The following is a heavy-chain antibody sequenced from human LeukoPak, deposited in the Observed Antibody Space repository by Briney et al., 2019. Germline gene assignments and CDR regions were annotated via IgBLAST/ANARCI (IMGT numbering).Heavy chain of an antibody. J-gene: IGHJ5*02. CDR3: ARVSTVTTGWSDP. V-gene: IGHV1-69*05. D-gene: IGHD4-11*01. Sequence: SVKVSCKASGGTFSSYAFSWVRQAPGQGLEWMGGIIPIFGTANYAQKFQGRVTITTDESTSTAYMELNSLRSEDTAVYYCARVSTVTTGWSDPWGQGTLVTVSS. CDR2: IIPIFGTA. CDR1: GGTFSSYA.